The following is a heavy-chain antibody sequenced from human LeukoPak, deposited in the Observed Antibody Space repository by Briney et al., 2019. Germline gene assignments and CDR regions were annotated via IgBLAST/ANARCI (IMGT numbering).Heavy chain of an antibody. CDR2: ISVYNGNT. V-gene: IGHV1-18*01. D-gene: IGHD3-22*01. CDR1: GYTFINYG. Sequence: GASVTVSCKASGYTFINYGFSWVRQAPGQGLEWMGWISVYNGNTNYAQRLHGRVTMTTDTSTSTAYMELRSLRSDDTAVYYCASSGPGYFYDSSGHLDYWGHGTLVTVSS. CDR3: ASSGPGYFYDSSGHLDY. J-gene: IGHJ4*01.